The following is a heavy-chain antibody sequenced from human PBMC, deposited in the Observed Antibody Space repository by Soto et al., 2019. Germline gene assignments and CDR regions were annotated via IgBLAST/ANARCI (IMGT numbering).Heavy chain of an antibody. CDR3: ARDLSGGTGFYFFNM. D-gene: IGHD3-10*01. CDR2: ISGSGSIT. CDR1: GFTFSSYA. J-gene: IGHJ3*02. Sequence: PGGSLRLSCAASGFTFSSYAMTWVRQGPGKGPEWVSVISGSGSITYYPDSVRGRFTISRDNSKNTLYLQMDSLSAEDTAVYYCARDLSGGTGFYFFNMWGQGTMVTVSS. V-gene: IGHV3-23*01.